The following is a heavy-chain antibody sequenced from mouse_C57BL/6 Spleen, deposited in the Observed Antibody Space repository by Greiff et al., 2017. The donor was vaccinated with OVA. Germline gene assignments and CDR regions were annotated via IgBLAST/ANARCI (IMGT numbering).Heavy chain of an antibody. D-gene: IGHD1-2*01. J-gene: IGHJ3*01. CDR3: VSLEGFAY. V-gene: IGHV1-50*01. CDR2: IDPSDSYT. CDR1: GYTFTSYW. Sequence: QVQLKQPGAELVKPGASVKLSCKASGYTFTSYWMQWVKQRPGQGLEWIGEIDPSDSYTNYNQKFKGKATLTVDTSSSTAYMQLSSLTSEDSAVYYCVSLEGFAYWGQGTLVTVSA.